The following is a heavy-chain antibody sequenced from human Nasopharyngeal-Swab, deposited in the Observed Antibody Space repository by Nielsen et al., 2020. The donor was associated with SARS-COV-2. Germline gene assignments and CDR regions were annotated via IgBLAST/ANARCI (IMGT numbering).Heavy chain of an antibody. Sequence: GESLKISCAASGFTFSTYAMHWVRQAPGKGLEWVAVISYDGSDQYYADSVQGRFTFSRDNSQNTLYLQMNSLRAEDTAMYYCARGGGWTNDYWGQGTQVTVSS. CDR3: ARGGGWTNDY. J-gene: IGHJ4*02. D-gene: IGHD6-19*01. V-gene: IGHV3-30*03. CDR1: GFTFSTYA. CDR2: ISYDGSDQ.